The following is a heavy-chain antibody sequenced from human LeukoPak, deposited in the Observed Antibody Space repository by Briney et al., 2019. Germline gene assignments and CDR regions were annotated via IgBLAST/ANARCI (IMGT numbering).Heavy chain of an antibody. Sequence: PGGSLRLSCAASGFPLSSYTMSWGRQGPRKGLEWVAATSSSDPGTYHADSVRGRFTNSRDNSRNTLFLQMRSLRPEDTAVYYCARDLDSSGPLNAFDIWGQGTMVTVSS. CDR1: GFPLSSYT. D-gene: IGHD3-22*01. CDR3: ARDLDSSGPLNAFDI. J-gene: IGHJ3*02. V-gene: IGHV3-23*01. CDR2: TSSSDPGT.